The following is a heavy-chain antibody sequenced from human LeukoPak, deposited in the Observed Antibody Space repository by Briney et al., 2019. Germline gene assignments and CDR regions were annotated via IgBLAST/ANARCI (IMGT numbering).Heavy chain of an antibody. J-gene: IGHJ6*04. Sequence: SETLSLTCAVYGGSFSGYYWSWIHQPPGKGLEWIGEINHSGSTNYNPSLKSRVTISVDTSKNQFSLKLSSVTAADTAVYYCASYCSGGSCYSYGYYGMDVWGKGTTVTVSS. CDR1: GGSFSGYY. CDR3: ASYCSGGSCYSYGYYGMDV. V-gene: IGHV4-34*01. D-gene: IGHD2-15*01. CDR2: INHSGST.